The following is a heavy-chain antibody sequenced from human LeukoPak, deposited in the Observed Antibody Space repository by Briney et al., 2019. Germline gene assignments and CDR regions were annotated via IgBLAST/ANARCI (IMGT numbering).Heavy chain of an antibody. CDR3: ARARYTYYYDSRGAFDI. D-gene: IGHD3-22*01. CDR1: GGAISSYY. J-gene: IGHJ3*02. Sequence: SETLSLTSTVSGGAISSYYWSWLRQPAGNGLEWIGRLYTSGSTNYNSSLKSRVTMSVDTSTNQFSLKLSSVTAADTAVYYCARARYTYYYDSRGAFDIWGQGTMVTVSS. CDR2: LYTSGST. V-gene: IGHV4-4*07.